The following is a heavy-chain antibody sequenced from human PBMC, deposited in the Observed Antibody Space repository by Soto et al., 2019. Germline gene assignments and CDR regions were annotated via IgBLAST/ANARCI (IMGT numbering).Heavy chain of an antibody. CDR3: AKDATIIVVGYEDLDH. CDR2: ISYDGSNK. J-gene: IGHJ4*02. D-gene: IGHD3-22*01. Sequence: GVSLRLSCAASGFTFSSYGMHWVRQAPGKGLEWVAVISYDGSNKYYADSVKGRFTISRDNSKNTLYLQMNSLRAEDTAVYYCAKDATIIVVGYEDLDHWGQGTLVTVPS. CDR1: GFTFSSYG. V-gene: IGHV3-30*18.